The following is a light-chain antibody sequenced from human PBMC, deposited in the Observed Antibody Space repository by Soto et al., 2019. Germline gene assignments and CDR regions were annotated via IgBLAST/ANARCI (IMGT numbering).Light chain of an antibody. CDR2: KAS. CDR3: HQASSFPLT. Sequence: DIQMTQSPSSVSASVGDTVTITCRASQVISSWLAWYQHKPERAPKLLIYKASNLQPGVPSRFSGSGSEADYTFTLTIRNLQPEDFATYYCHQASSFPLTFGGGTKVEIK. V-gene: IGKV1-12*01. CDR1: QVISSW. J-gene: IGKJ4*01.